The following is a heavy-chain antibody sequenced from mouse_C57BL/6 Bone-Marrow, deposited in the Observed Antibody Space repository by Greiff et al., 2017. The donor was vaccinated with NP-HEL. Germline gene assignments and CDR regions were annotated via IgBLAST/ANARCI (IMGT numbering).Heavy chain of an antibody. CDR2: FHPYNDDT. D-gene: IGHD1-1*01. V-gene: IGHV1-47*01. Sequence: VQVVESGAELVKPGASVKMSCKASGYTFTTYPIEWMKQNHGKSLEWIGNFHPYNDDTKYNEKFKGKATLTVEKSSSTVYLELSRLTSDDSAVYDCARRGGSSHSFDYWGQGTTLTVSS. J-gene: IGHJ2*01. CDR3: ARRGGSSHSFDY. CDR1: GYTFTTYP.